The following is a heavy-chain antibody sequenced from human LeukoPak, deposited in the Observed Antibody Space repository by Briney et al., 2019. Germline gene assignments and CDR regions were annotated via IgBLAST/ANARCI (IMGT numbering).Heavy chain of an antibody. J-gene: IGHJ4*02. CDR3: ARPIDNGSGSYYFDY. CDR2: ISYDGSNE. Sequence: PGGSLRISCAASGFTFSYYAMHWVRQAPGKGLEWVAVISYDGSNEYYVDSVKGRFTISRDNSKNTLSLQMNTLRPEDTAVYYCARPIDNGSGSYYFDYWGQGTLVTVSS. D-gene: IGHD3-10*01. V-gene: IGHV3-30-3*01. CDR1: GFTFSYYA.